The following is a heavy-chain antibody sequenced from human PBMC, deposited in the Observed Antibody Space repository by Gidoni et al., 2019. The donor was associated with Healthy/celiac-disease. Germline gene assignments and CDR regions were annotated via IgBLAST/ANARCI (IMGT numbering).Heavy chain of an antibody. CDR2: IYWNDDK. V-gene: IGHV2-5*01. J-gene: IGHJ1*01. D-gene: IGHD6-13*01. CDR1: GFSLSTSGVG. Sequence: QITLKESGPTLVKPTQTLTLTCTFSGFSLSTSGVGVGWIRQPPGKALEWLALIYWNDDKRYSPSLKSRLTITKDTSKNQVVLTMTNMDPVDTATYYCAHRLPSTSRSSWYFGYFQHWGQGTLVTVSS. CDR3: AHRLPSTSRSSWYFGYFQH.